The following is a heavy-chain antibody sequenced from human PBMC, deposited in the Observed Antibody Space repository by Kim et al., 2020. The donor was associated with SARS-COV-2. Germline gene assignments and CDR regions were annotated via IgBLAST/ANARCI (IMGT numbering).Heavy chain of an antibody. CDR1: GGTFSSYA. V-gene: IGHV1-69*13. D-gene: IGHD3-22*01. CDR2: IIPIFGTA. Sequence: SVKVSCKASGGTFSSYAISWVRQAPGQGLEWMGGIIPIFGTANYAQKFQGRVTITADESTSTAYMELSSLRSEDTAVYYCARGQNLPPTMIDYGMDVWGQGTTVTVSS. CDR3: ARGQNLPPTMIDYGMDV. J-gene: IGHJ6*02.